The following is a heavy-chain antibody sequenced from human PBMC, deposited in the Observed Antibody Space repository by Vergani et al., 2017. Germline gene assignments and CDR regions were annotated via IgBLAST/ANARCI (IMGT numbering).Heavy chain of an antibody. Sequence: QVQLQQWGAGLLKPSETLSLTCAVYGGSFSDYYMSWIRQAPGKGLEWVSYISSSGSTIYYADSVKGRFTISRDNAKNSLYLQMNSLRAEDTAVYYCARAQGYCSGGSCSSGKYFDYWGQGTLVTVSS. CDR1: GGSFSDYY. CDR2: ISSSGSTI. CDR3: ARAQGYCSGGSCSSGKYFDY. J-gene: IGHJ4*02. V-gene: IGHV3-11*01. D-gene: IGHD2-15*01.